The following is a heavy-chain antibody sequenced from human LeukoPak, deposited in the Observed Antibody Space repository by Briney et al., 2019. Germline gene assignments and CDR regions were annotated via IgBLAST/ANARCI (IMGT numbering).Heavy chain of an antibody. J-gene: IGHJ4*02. Sequence: GGSLRLSCAASGFTFSSYPMSWVRQAPGKGLEWVSAISGSGGSTYYADSVKGRFTISRDNSKNTLYLQMNSLRAEDTAVYYCAKDDYYDSSGYLDYWGQGTLVTVSS. D-gene: IGHD3-22*01. CDR1: GFTFSSYP. CDR2: ISGSGGST. V-gene: IGHV3-23*01. CDR3: AKDDYYDSSGYLDY.